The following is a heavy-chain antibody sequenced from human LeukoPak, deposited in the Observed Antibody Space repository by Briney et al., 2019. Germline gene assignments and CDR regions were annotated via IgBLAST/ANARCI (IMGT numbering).Heavy chain of an antibody. V-gene: IGHV3-30*18. Sequence: PGGSLRLSCAASGFTFSSYGMHWVRQAPGKGLEWVAVISYDGSNKHYADSVKGRFTISRDNSKNTLYLQMNSLRAEDTAVYYCAKGVATITSSGGYYGMDVWGQGTTVTVSS. CDR3: AKGVATITSSGGYYGMDV. J-gene: IGHJ6*02. CDR1: GFTFSSYG. D-gene: IGHD5-12*01. CDR2: ISYDGSNK.